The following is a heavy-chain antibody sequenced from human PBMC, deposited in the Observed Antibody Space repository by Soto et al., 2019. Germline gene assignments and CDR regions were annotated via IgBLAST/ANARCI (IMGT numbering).Heavy chain of an antibody. CDR2: IIPILGIA. CDR3: ARSGNIAAVPHVDY. J-gene: IGHJ4*02. D-gene: IGHD6-13*01. CDR1: GGTFSSYT. V-gene: IGHV1-69*02. Sequence: QVQLVQSGAEVKKPGSSVKVSCKASGGTFSSYTISWVRQAPGQGLEWMGRIIPILGIANYAQKFQGRVTITADKSTSTAYMELSSLRSEDTAVYYCARSGNIAAVPHVDYWGQGTLVTVSS.